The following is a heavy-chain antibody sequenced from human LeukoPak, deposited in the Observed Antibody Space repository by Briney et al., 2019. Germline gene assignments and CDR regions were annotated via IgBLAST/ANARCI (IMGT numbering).Heavy chain of an antibody. J-gene: IGHJ4*02. CDR1: GFTFSRYW. CDR3: ARWRDGYNYYFDY. D-gene: IGHD5-24*01. V-gene: IGHV3-7*01. CDR2: IKQDRSEK. Sequence: QPGGSLRLSCAASGFTFSRYWMSWVRQAPGKGLEWVANIKQDRSEKYYVDSVKGRFTISRDNAKNSLYLQMNGLNLADPAVYYCARWRDGYNYYFDYWGQGTLVTVSS.